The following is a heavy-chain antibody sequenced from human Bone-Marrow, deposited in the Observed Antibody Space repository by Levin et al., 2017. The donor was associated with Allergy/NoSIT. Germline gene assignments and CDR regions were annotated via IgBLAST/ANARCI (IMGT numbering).Heavy chain of an antibody. D-gene: IGHD5-18*01. J-gene: IGHJ4*02. CDR1: GFTFSSYG. CDR2: ISYDGSNK. V-gene: IGHV3-30*03. CDR3: AMMMGVGDTAMGDY. Sequence: GGSLRLSCAASGFTFSSYGMHWVRQAPGKGLEWVAVISYDGSNKYYADSVKGRFTISRDNSKNTLYLQMNSLRAEDTAVYYCAMMMGVGDTAMGDYWGQGTLVTVSS.